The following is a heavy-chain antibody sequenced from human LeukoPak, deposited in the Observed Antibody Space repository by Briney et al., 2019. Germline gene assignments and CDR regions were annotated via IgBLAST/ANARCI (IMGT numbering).Heavy chain of an antibody. CDR1: GYTFTSYY. CDR3: ARAALRYFDWLLYGGYFDY. J-gene: IGHJ4*02. CDR2: INPNSGGT. Sequence: GASVKVSCKASGYTFTSYYMHWVRQAPGQGLEWMGWINPNSGGTNHAQKFQGRVTMTRDTSISTAYMELSRLRSDDTAVYYCARAALRYFDWLLYGGYFDYWGQGTLVTVSS. V-gene: IGHV1-2*02. D-gene: IGHD3-9*01.